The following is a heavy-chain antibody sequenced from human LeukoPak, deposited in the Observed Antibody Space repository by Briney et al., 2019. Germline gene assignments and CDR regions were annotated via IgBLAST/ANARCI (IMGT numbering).Heavy chain of an antibody. D-gene: IGHD5-18*01. V-gene: IGHV3-53*04. CDR1: GFTVSSNY. CDR3: ARDYRYRADTAMVNYYYYGMDV. Sequence: PGGSLRLSCAASGFTVSSNYMSWVRQAPGKGLEWVSVIYSGGSTYYADSVKGRFTISRHNSKNTLYHQMNSLRAEDTAVYYCARDYRYRADTAMVNYYYYGMDVWGQGTTVTVSS. J-gene: IGHJ6*02. CDR2: IYSGGST.